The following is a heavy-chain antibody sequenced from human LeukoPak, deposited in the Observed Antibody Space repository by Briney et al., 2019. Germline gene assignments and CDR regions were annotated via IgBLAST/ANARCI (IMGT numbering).Heavy chain of an antibody. V-gene: IGHV3-30*03. J-gene: IGHJ6*03. CDR3: AREPYYYYMDV. Sequence: GGSLRLSCAASGFTFSNYGMHWVRQAPGKGLEWVAVISHDGSKKYYADSVKGRFTISRDNSKNTLYLQMNSLRAEDTAVYYCAREPYYYYMDVWGKGTTVTVSS. CDR2: ISHDGSKK. CDR1: GFTFSNYG.